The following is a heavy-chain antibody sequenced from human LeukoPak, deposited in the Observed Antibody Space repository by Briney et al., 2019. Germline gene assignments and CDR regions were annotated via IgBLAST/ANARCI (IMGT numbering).Heavy chain of an antibody. V-gene: IGHV4-59*01. CDR2: IYYSGST. J-gene: IGHJ3*02. Sequence: SETLSLTCTVSGGSISSYYWSWIRQPPGKGLEWIGYIYYSGSTNYNPSLKSRVTISVDTSKNQFSLKLSSVTAADTAVYYCARADSSSWRDDAFDIWGQGTMVTVSS. D-gene: IGHD6-13*01. CDR3: ARADSSSWRDDAFDI. CDR1: GGSISSYY.